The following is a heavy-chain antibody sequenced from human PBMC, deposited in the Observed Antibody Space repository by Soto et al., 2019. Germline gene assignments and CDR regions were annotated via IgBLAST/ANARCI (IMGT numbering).Heavy chain of an antibody. CDR2: IYYSGST. J-gene: IGHJ5*02. D-gene: IGHD3-22*01. CDR1: GGSISSSSYY. CDR3: ARHRDRSYYYDSSGYYGYWFDP. Sequence: SETLSLTCTVSGGSISSSSYYWGWIRQPPGKGLEWIGSIYYSGSTYYNPSLKSRVTISVDTSKNQFSLKLSSVTAADTAVYYCARHRDRSYYYDSSGYYGYWFDPWGQGTLVTVSS. V-gene: IGHV4-39*01.